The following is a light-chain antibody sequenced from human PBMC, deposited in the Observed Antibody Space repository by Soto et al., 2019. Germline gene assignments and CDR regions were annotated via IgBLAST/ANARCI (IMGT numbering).Light chain of an antibody. CDR1: QSVSSSY. CDR3: QQYNNWPPWT. Sequence: EIVLTQSPFTLSLSPGERATLSCRASQSVSSSYLAWYQQKPGQAPRLLIYGASSRATGIPDRFSGSGSGTDFTLTISSLQSEDFAVYYCQQYNNWPPWTFGQGTKVDIK. CDR2: GAS. V-gene: IGKV3-20*01. J-gene: IGKJ1*01.